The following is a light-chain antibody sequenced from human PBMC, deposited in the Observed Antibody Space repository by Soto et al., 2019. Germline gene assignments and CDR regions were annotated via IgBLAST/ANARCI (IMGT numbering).Light chain of an antibody. V-gene: IGKV3-20*01. CDR2: GAS. CDR3: QQYGRSPLFT. Sequence: IVLTQSPGTLSLSPGERATLSCRASQRVISDYLNWYQQKPGQAPRLLIYGASNRATGIPDRFSGSGSGTDFTFTISRLEPEDFAVYYCQQYGRSPLFTFGPGTTVDIK. J-gene: IGKJ3*01. CDR1: QRVISDY.